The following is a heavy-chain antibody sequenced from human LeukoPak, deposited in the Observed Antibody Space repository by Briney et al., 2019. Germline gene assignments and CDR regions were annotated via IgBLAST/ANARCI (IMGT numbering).Heavy chain of an antibody. CDR2: IYYSGST. J-gene: IGHJ4*02. CDR3: VTSRDGSKVDY. CDR1: GGSISSYY. D-gene: IGHD5-24*01. Sequence: PSETLSLTCTVSGGSISSYYWSWIRQPPGKGLEWIGYIYYSGSTNYNPSLKSRVTISVDTSKNQFALKLSSVTAADTAVYYCVTSRDGSKVDYWGQGTLVTVSS. V-gene: IGHV4-59*01.